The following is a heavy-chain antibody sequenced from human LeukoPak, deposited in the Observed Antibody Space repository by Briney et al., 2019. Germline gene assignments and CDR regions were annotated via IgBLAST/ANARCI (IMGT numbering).Heavy chain of an antibody. CDR2: ISYDGSNK. CDR3: AKEEHDSSAYYL. Sequence: PGRSLRLSCAASGFTFSSYGMHWVRQAPGKGLEWVAVISYDGSNKYYADSVKGRFTIPRDNSKNTLYLQMNSLRAEDTAVYSCAKEEHDSSAYYLWGQGTLVTVSS. CDR1: GFTFSSYG. D-gene: IGHD3-22*01. V-gene: IGHV3-30*18. J-gene: IGHJ5*02.